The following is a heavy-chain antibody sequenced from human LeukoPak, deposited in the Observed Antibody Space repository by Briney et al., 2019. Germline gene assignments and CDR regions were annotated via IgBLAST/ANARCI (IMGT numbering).Heavy chain of an antibody. CDR1: GFTFSSYW. CDR3: ARIHEYGSDTYYYYGMDV. J-gene: IGHJ6*04. CDR2: IKQDGSEK. V-gene: IGHV3-7*03. Sequence: GGSLRLSCAASGFTFSSYWMSWVRQAPGKGLEWVANIKQDGSEKYYVDSVKGRFTISRDNAKNSLYLQMNSLRAEDTAVYFCARIHEYGSDTYYYYGMDVWGNGTTVTVSS. D-gene: IGHD3-10*01.